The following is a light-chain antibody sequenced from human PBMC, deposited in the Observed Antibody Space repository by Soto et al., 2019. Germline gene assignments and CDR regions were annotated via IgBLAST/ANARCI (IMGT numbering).Light chain of an antibody. CDR1: QSVGTN. V-gene: IGKV3-15*01. CDR2: KTS. CDR3: QQYANWPLT. Sequence: EVVMTQSPATVSVSPGERTSLSCRASQSVGTNLCWYQQKPSQAPRLLISKTSTRATGVPARFSGSGSGTEFTLTISSLQSEDIAVYYCQQYANWPLTFGGGTKVDIK. J-gene: IGKJ4*01.